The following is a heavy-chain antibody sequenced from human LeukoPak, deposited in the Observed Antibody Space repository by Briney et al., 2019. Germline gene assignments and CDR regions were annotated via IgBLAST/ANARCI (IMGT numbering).Heavy chain of an antibody. CDR3: ARVYSIIVVVPDALDY. CDR1: GFTFSSYA. J-gene: IGHJ4*02. CDR2: ISYDGSNK. V-gene: IGHV3-30-3*01. D-gene: IGHD2-2*01. Sequence: GGSLRLSCAASGFTFSSYAMHWVRQAPGKGLEWVAVISYDGSNKYYADSVKGRFTISRDNSKNTLYLQMNSLRAEDTAVYYCARVYSIIVVVPDALDYWGQGTLVTVSS.